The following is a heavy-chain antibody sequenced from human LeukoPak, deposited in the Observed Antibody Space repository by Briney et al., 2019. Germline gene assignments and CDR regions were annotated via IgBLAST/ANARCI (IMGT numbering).Heavy chain of an antibody. J-gene: IGHJ4*02. D-gene: IGHD3-22*01. CDR2: IKSKTDGGTA. V-gene: IGHV3-15*07. Sequence: GGSLRLSCAASGFAFTNAWMNWVSQAPGKGLEWVGRIKSKTDGGTADYAAPVKGRFTISRDDSKNTLYLQMNSLKTEDTAVYYCTTADSSGRFLIDYWGQGTLVTVSS. CDR3: TTADSSGRFLIDY. CDR1: GFAFTNAW.